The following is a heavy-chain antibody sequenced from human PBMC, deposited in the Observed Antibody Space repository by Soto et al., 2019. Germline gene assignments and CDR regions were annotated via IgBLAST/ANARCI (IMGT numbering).Heavy chain of an antibody. J-gene: IGHJ4*02. CDR1: GFTFSSYA. CDR3: AKDTNRYYYDSSGYYFDY. D-gene: IGHD3-22*01. V-gene: IGHV3-23*01. Sequence: GGSLRLSCAASGFTFSSYAMSWVRQAPGKGLEWVSTISGSGGSTYYADSVKGRFTISRDNSKNTLYLQMNSLRAEDTAVYYCAKDTNRYYYDSSGYYFDYWGQRTLVTVSS. CDR2: ISGSGGST.